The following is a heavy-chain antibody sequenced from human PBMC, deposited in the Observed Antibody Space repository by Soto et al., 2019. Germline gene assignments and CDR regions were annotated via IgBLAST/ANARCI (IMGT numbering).Heavy chain of an antibody. CDR3: AKMEGMDPWAYSFDY. Sequence: EVQVLESGGGLVQPGGSIRLSCAATGFTFSDFAMSWVRQAPGKGLEWVSRIYGGGNGPHYADSVKGRVTISRDNSKNTLYLQMNSLRAEDMAVYYCAKMEGMDPWAYSFDYWGQGTLVTVSS. J-gene: IGHJ4*02. V-gene: IGHV3-23*01. CDR2: IYGGGNGP. CDR1: GFTFSDFA. D-gene: IGHD2-2*03.